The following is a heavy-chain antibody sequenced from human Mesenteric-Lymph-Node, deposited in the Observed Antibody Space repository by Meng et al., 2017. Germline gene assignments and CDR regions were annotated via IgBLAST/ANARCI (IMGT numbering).Heavy chain of an antibody. D-gene: IGHD6-19*01. CDR1: GGTFSSYA. CDR3: ASSIGIAVAVDWEPYYFDY. V-gene: IGHV1-69*05. CDR2: IIPIFGTA. Sequence: QVQLVQSGDEVKKPGSSVKVSCKASGGTFSSYAISWVRQAPGQGLEWMGGIIPIFGTANYAQKFQGRVTITTDESTSTAYMELSSLRSEDTAVYYCASSIGIAVAVDWEPYYFDYWGQGTLVTVSS. J-gene: IGHJ4*02.